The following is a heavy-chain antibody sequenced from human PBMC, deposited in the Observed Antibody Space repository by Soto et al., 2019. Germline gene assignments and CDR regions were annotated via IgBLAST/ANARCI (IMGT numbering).Heavy chain of an antibody. V-gene: IGHV3-23*01. D-gene: IGHD4-4*01. CDR2: ISGSGGST. CDR1: GFTFSSYA. J-gene: IGHJ5*02. CDR3: ATLPGTTVNWFDP. Sequence: EVQLLESGGGLVQPGGSLRLSCAASGFTFSSYAMSWVRQAPGKGLEWVSAISGSGGSTYYADSVKGRFTISRDNSKNTLYPQMKSLRAEDTAGYYCATLPGTTVNWFDPWGQGTLVTVSS.